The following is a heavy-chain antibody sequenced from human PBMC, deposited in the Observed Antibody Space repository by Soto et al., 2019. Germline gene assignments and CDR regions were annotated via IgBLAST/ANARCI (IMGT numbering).Heavy chain of an antibody. CDR3: ARSMTTVTTNDY. CDR1: GGSISSGGYS. J-gene: IGHJ4*02. D-gene: IGHD4-17*01. V-gene: IGHV4-30-2*01. Sequence: SETLSLTCAVSGGSISSGGYSWSWIRQPPGKGLEWIVYIYHSGSTYYNPSLKSRVTISVDRSKNQFSLKLSSVTAVDTAAYYCARSMTTVTTNDYWGQGSLVTVSS. CDR2: IYHSGST.